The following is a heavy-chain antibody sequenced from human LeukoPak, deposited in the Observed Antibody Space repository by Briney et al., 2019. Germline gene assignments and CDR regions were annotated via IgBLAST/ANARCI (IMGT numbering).Heavy chain of an antibody. J-gene: IGHJ3*02. CDR2: IYYSGST. Sequence: SETLSLTCTVSGGSISSYYWSWIRQHPGKGLEWIGYIYYSGSTYYNPSLKSRVTISVDTSKNQFSLKLSSVTAADTAVYYCTVVVAASDAFDIWGQGTMVTVSS. V-gene: IGHV4-59*06. D-gene: IGHD2-15*01. CDR1: GGSISSYY. CDR3: TVVVAASDAFDI.